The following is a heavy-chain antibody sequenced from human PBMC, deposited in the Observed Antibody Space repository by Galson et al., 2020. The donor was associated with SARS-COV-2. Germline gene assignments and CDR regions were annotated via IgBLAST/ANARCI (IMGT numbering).Heavy chain of an antibody. V-gene: IGHV3-7*03. CDR3: ATIKSGGSQFFQF. Sequence: GESLKISCAASGFIFSDYWMAWVRQAPGKGLEWVAQIQADGRATWYVESVKGRFTMSRDNAGNSVYLQMNTLTVEDTAIYYCATIKSGGSQFFQFWGQGTLAIVSS. CDR1: GFIFSDYW. J-gene: IGHJ1*01. D-gene: IGHD2-15*01. CDR2: IQADGRAT.